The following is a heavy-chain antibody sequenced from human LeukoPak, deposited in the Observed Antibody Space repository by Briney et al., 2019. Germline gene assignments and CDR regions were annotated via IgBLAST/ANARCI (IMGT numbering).Heavy chain of an antibody. CDR3: ARVQRGIAVALDY. V-gene: IGHV3-48*03. CDR1: GFTFSSYE. Sequence: GGSLRLSCAASGFTFSSYEMNWVRQAPGKGLEWVSYISTTGSSIYYADSVKGRFTISRDNVKNLLYLQMNSLRAEDTAVYYCARVQRGIAVALDYWGQGTLATVSS. J-gene: IGHJ4*02. D-gene: IGHD6-19*01. CDR2: ISTTGSSI.